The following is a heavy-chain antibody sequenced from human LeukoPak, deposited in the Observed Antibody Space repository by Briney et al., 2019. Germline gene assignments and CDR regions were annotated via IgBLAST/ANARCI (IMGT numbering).Heavy chain of an antibody. D-gene: IGHD1-26*01. J-gene: IGHJ4*02. CDR3: ASLSGSSDFDY. CDR2: IYPGDSDT. V-gene: IGHV5-51*01. CDR1: GYSFTSYW. Sequence: GESLKISCKGSGYSFTSYWIGWVRQMPGKGLEGMGIIYPGDSDTSYSPSFQGQVTISADKSITTAYLQWSSLKASDTAMYYCASLSGSSDFDYWGQGTLVTVSS.